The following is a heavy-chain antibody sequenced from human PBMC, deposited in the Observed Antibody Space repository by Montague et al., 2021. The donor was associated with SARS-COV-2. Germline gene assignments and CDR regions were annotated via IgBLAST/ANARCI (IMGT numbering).Heavy chain of an antibody. V-gene: IGHV4-39*01. CDR3: ARRGYSNSRLDDAFDI. J-gene: IGHJ3*02. D-gene: IGHD6-13*01. CDR2: IYRSGYT. Sequence: SETLSLTCTVSSDSISISSSLSYWGWIRQPPGKGLEWIGSIYRSGYTFYSPSLESRITMSVDTSKNQFSLELASVTAADTAVYYCARRGYSNSRLDDAFDIWGQGTMVIVSS. CDR1: SDSISISSSLSY.